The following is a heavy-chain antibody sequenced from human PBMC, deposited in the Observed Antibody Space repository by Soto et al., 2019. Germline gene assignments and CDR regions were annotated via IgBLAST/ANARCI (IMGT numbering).Heavy chain of an antibody. CDR1: GFSFTSYA. D-gene: IGHD6-6*01. Sequence: QVQLVESGGGVVQPGRSLRLSCAASGFSFTSYALHWVRQAPGKGLEWLAAVSNDGITTFYTNSVKGRFTISRDNSENTVYLQINSLSVDDTAVYHCARSHTSSSGEALDYWGQGTLVTVSS. V-gene: IGHV3-30-3*01. CDR3: ARSHTSSSGEALDY. CDR2: VSNDGITT. J-gene: IGHJ4*02.